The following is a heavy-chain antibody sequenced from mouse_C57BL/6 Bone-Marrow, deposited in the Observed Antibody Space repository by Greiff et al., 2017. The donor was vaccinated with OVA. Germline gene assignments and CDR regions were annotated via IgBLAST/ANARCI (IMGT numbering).Heavy chain of an antibody. D-gene: IGHD2-10*02. CDR1: GYAFSSSW. V-gene: IGHV1-82*01. CDR3: ASSGYGNLIAY. J-gene: IGHJ3*01. Sequence: QVQLQQSGPELVKPGASVKISCKASGYAFSSSWMNWVKQRPGKGLEWIGRIYPGDGDTNYNGKFKGKATLTADKSSSTAYMQLSSLTSEDSAVYFCASSGYGNLIAYWGQGTLVTVSA. CDR2: IYPGDGDT.